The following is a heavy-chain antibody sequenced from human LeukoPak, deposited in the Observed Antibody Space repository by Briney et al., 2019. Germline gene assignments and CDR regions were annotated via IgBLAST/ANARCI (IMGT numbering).Heavy chain of an antibody. V-gene: IGHV3-23*01. D-gene: IGHD2-15*01. CDR2: ISGDADST. Sequence: PGGSLRLSCAAFGFTFSNYAMSWVRQAPGRGLEWVSAISGDADSTYYADSVKGRFTISRDNSKSTLCLQMNSLRAEDTAVYYCAKQLGYCSDGSCYFPYWGQGTLVTVSS. J-gene: IGHJ4*02. CDR3: AKQLGYCSDGSCYFPY. CDR1: GFTFSNYA.